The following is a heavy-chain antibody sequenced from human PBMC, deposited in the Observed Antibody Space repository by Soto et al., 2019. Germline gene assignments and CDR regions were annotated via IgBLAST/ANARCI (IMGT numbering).Heavy chain of an antibody. CDR2: VYDTDGT. CDR1: GLTVSGKKY. Sequence: VQLVESGGGLIQPGGSLRLSCAAFGLTVSGKKYMAWVRQAPGKGLEWVSGVYDTDGTYYADSVKGRFTSSRDSSKTIVYLQMNSLRPDDTAVYYCASGRLQEHAYDIWGLGTTVTVSS. CDR3: ASGRLQEHAYDI. V-gene: IGHV3-53*01. J-gene: IGHJ3*02. D-gene: IGHD4-4*01.